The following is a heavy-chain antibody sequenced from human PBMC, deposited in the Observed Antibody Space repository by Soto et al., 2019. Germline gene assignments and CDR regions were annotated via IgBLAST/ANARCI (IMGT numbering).Heavy chain of an antibody. CDR2: IWYDGSTI. Sequence: GGSLRLSCAASGFTFSSYGMHWVRQAPGKGLEWVAVIWYDGSTIYYADSVKGRFTISRDNAKNSLYLQMNSLRAEDTAVYYCAAEYSGYDSSWGQGTLVTVSS. D-gene: IGHD5-12*01. CDR3: AAEYSGYDSS. CDR1: GFTFSSYG. J-gene: IGHJ4*02. V-gene: IGHV3-33*01.